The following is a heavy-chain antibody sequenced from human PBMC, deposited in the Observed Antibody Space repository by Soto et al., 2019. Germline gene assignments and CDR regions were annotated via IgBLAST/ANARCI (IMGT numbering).Heavy chain of an antibody. D-gene: IGHD4-17*01. CDR1: GYSISSGYY. J-gene: IGHJ5*02. CDR3: ARGAATVNPGWFDP. Sequence: PSETLSLTCAVSGYSISSGYYWGWIRQTPGKGLEWIASIYHSGSTYYNPSLKSRVTISVDTSKNQFSLKLTSVTAADTAVYYCARGAATVNPGWFDPWGQGIMVTVSS. CDR2: IYHSGST. V-gene: IGHV4-38-2*01.